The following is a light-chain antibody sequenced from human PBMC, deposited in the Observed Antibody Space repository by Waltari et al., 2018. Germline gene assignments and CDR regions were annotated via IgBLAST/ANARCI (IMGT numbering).Light chain of an antibody. V-gene: IGKV1-39*01. CDR2: AAS. Sequence: DIQMTQSPSSLSASVGDRVTITCRASQRIDNYVNWYQQRPGKAPKLLIFAASRLQSGVPARFSGSGSGTEFTLSISTLQPEDFATYFCQQSYRTPPLTFGGGTKVEIK. J-gene: IGKJ4*01. CDR1: QRIDNY. CDR3: QQSYRTPPLT.